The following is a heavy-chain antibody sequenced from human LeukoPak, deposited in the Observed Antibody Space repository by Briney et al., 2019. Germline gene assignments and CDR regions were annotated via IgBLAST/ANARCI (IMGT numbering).Heavy chain of an antibody. CDR3: VKAYCISTSCYYYYYGMDV. J-gene: IGHJ6*04. V-gene: IGHV3-64D*06. CDR1: GFTFSNYA. CDR2: INSDGGRT. D-gene: IGHD2-2*01. Sequence: PGGSLRLSCSVSGFTFSNYAMHWVRQAPGKGLEYVSSINSDGGRTYYADSVKGRFTISRDNSNNTLYLQMSSLRGEDTAVYYCVKAYCISTSCYYYYYGMDVWGKGTTVTVSS.